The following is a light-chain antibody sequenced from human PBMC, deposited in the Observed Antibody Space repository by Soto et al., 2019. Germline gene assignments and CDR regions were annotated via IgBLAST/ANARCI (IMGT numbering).Light chain of an antibody. Sequence: QSALTQPASVSGSPGQSITISCTGTSSDVGGLNFVSWYQQHPGKAPKLMIYDVGNRPSGVSNRFSGSKSGNTASLTISGLQAEDEADDYCSSDTSSSTLVVFGGGTKLTVL. CDR2: DVG. V-gene: IGLV2-14*01. CDR1: SSDVGGLNF. CDR3: SSDTSSSTLVV. J-gene: IGLJ2*01.